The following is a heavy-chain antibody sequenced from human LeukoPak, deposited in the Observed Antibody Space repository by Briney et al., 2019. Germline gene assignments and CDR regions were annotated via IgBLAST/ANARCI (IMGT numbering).Heavy chain of an antibody. Sequence: SETLSLTCAVYGGSFSGYYWSWIRQPPGKGLEWVGEINHSGSTNYNPSLQSRVTISIDTSKNQFSLRLNSVTAADTAMYYCAKSGGYGLIDYWGQGTRVTVSS. D-gene: IGHD1-26*01. CDR1: GGSFSGYY. CDR2: INHSGST. V-gene: IGHV4-34*01. CDR3: AKSGGYGLIDY. J-gene: IGHJ4*02.